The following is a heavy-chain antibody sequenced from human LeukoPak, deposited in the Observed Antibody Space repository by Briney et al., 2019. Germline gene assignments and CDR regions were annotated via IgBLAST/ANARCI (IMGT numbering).Heavy chain of an antibody. CDR1: GFTFTNYA. J-gene: IGHJ6*03. CDR3: DKSPAGAPPLSPYYMDV. Sequence: GGSLRLSCAFSGFTFTNYAMSWFRQAPGKGLEGVSGISCRCSTTYYTASVKVRFTISRDHFKNTLSLQMNSLGGEAKGVYYCDKSPAGAPPLSPYYMDVWGKGTTVRVSS. V-gene: IGHV3-23*01. CDR2: ISCRCSTT. D-gene: IGHD1-26*01.